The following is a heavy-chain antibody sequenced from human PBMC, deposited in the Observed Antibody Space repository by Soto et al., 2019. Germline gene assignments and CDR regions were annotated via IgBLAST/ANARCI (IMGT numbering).Heavy chain of an antibody. CDR2: MNPNSGYT. D-gene: IGHD6-25*01. CDR1: GYTFSSYE. CDR3: ARGAADGPFNWFDT. J-gene: IGHJ5*02. Sequence: GASVKVSCKASGYTFSSYEINWVRQATGQGLEWMGWMNPNSGYTGYAQKFQGRVTMTMNSSISTAYMDLSSLRSEDTAVYYCARGAADGPFNWFDTWGQGTLVTVSS. V-gene: IGHV1-8*01.